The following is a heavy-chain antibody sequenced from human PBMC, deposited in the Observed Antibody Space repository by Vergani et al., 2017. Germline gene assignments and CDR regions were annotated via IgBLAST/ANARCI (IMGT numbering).Heavy chain of an antibody. Sequence: QVQLQQWGAGLLKPSETLSLTCAVYGGSFSGYYWSWIRQPPGKGLEWIGEINHSGSTNYNPSLNSRVTISVDTSKNQFSLKLSSVTAADTAVYYCARGRIQLWLRDARYFDLWGRGTLVTVSS. CDR3: ARGRIQLWLRDARYFDL. D-gene: IGHD5-18*01. CDR1: GGSFSGYY. V-gene: IGHV4-34*01. J-gene: IGHJ2*01. CDR2: INHSGST.